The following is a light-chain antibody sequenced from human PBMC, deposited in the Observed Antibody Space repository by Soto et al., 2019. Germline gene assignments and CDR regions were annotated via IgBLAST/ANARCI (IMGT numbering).Light chain of an antibody. J-gene: IGLJ3*02. CDR1: SSDVGGYNY. Sequence: QSALTQPASVSGSPGQSITISCTGTSSDVGGYNYVSWYQQHPGKVSKLMIYEVRNRPSGVSNRFSVSKSGNTASLTISGLRAEDEADYYCSSYTSSATLVFGGGTKLTVL. CDR2: EVR. CDR3: SSYTSSATLV. V-gene: IGLV2-14*01.